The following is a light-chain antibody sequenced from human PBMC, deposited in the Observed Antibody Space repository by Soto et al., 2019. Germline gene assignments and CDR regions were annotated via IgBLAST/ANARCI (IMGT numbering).Light chain of an antibody. CDR3: CSYVYSNSWV. Sequence: QSALTQPASVSGSPGQSITISCTGASSDVLSYDAVSWYQHQPGKAPKLIIYEGNKRPSGVSNRLSGPRSGNMASLTISGLQAEAEADSYWCSYVYSNSWVFGGGTQLTVL. CDR2: EGN. V-gene: IGLV2-23*01. J-gene: IGLJ3*02. CDR1: SSDVLSYDA.